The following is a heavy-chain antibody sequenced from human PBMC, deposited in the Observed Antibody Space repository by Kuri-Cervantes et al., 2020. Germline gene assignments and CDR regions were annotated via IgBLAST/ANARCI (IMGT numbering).Heavy chain of an antibody. V-gene: IGHV3-53*01. Sequence: GGSLRLSCAASGFTVSNNYMSWIRQAPGKGLEWVSVIYSGGSTYYADSVKGRFTISRDNSKNTLYLQMINLRAEDTAVYYCARDGQWTFDYWGQGTLVTVSS. CDR2: IYSGGST. D-gene: IGHD6-19*01. J-gene: IGHJ4*02. CDR3: ARDGQWTFDY. CDR1: GFTVSNNY.